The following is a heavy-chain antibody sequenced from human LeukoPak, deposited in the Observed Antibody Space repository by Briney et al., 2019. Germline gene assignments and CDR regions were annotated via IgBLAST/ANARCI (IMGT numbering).Heavy chain of an antibody. V-gene: IGHV3-30*02. Sequence: GGSLRLSCAASGFTFSSYGMHWVRQAPGKGLEWVAFIRYDGSDKYYADSVKGRFTISRDNAKNSLYLQMNSLRAEDTAVYYCASAYDFWSGYHLPGYWGQGTLVTVSS. D-gene: IGHD3-3*01. CDR3: ASAYDFWSGYHLPGY. J-gene: IGHJ4*02. CDR1: GFTFSSYG. CDR2: IRYDGSDK.